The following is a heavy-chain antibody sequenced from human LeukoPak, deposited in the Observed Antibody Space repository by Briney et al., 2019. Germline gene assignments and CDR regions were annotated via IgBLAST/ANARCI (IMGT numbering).Heavy chain of an antibody. CDR1: GFTFSSYG. Sequence: PGGSLRLSCAASGFTFSSYGMSWVRQAPGKGLEWVSAISGSGGSTYYADSVKGRFTISRDNSKNTLYLQMNSLRAEDMGVYYCARGEDSSSWYNFGKWGQGTLVTVSS. J-gene: IGHJ4*02. CDR3: ARGEDSSSWYNFGK. D-gene: IGHD6-13*01. CDR2: ISGSGGST. V-gene: IGHV3-23*01.